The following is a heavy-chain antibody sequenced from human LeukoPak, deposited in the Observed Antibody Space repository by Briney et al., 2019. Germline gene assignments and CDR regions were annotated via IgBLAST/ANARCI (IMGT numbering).Heavy chain of an antibody. V-gene: IGHV4-59*01. D-gene: IGHD6-13*01. CDR1: GGSISSYY. CDR2: IYYSGST. Sequence: SETLSLTCTVSGGSISSYYWSWIRQPPGKGLEWIGYIYYSGSTNYNPSLKSRVTISVNTSKNQFSLKLSSVTAADTAVYYCARHAAAYDYWGQGTLVTVSS. CDR3: ARHAAAYDY. J-gene: IGHJ4*02.